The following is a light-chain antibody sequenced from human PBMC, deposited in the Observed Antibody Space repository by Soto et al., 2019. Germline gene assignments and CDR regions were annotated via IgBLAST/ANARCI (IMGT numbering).Light chain of an antibody. CDR2: EVS. V-gene: IGLV2-14*02. CDR3: RSYTSSSIFYV. J-gene: IGLJ1*01. CDR1: ISDVGSHNL. Sequence: QSVLTQPASVSGSPGQSITLSCTGTISDVGSHNLVSWYQHPDKAPKLIVYEVSNRPSGVSNRFSGSKSGNTASLTISGLQADDEAVYFCRSYTSSSIFYVFGSGTKVTVL.